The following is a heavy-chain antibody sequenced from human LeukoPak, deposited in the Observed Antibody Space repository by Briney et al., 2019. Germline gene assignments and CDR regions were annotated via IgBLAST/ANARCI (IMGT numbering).Heavy chain of an antibody. CDR3: AREGVTMIVVVSGGLDY. CDR1: GGTFSSYA. D-gene: IGHD3-22*01. CDR2: IIPILGIA. Sequence: ASVKVSCKASGGTFSSYAISWVRQAPGQGLEWMGRIIPILGIANYAQKFQGRVTITADKSTSTAYMELSSLRSEDTAVYYCAREGVTMIVVVSGGLDYWGQGTLVTVSS. J-gene: IGHJ4*02. V-gene: IGHV1-69*04.